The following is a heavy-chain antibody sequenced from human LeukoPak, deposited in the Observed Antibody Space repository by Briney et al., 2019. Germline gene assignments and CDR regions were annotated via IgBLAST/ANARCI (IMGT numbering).Heavy chain of an antibody. V-gene: IGHV3-49*03. Sequence: PGRSLRLSCTASGFTFGDYAMSWFRQAPGKGLEWVGIIRNKFYGGTTEYAASVKGRFTISRDDSKSIAYLQMNSLKTEDTAVYYCARGTTVPFKSYYAMEVWGQGTTVTVSS. CDR1: GFTFGDYA. CDR2: IRNKFYGGTT. J-gene: IGHJ6*02. D-gene: IGHD4-11*01. CDR3: ARGTTVPFKSYYAMEV.